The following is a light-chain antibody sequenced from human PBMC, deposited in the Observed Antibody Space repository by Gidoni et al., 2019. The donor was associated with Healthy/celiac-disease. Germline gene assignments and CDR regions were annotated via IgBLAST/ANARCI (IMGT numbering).Light chain of an antibody. Sequence: DIVLTQSPATLSLSPGERATLSCRASQRVSSYLAWYQQKPGQAPRLLIYDASNRATGIPARVSGSGSGTDVTLTISSLEPEDFAVYYCQQRSNWPLTFGGGTKVEIK. CDR1: QRVSSY. V-gene: IGKV3-11*01. CDR3: QQRSNWPLT. CDR2: DAS. J-gene: IGKJ4*01.